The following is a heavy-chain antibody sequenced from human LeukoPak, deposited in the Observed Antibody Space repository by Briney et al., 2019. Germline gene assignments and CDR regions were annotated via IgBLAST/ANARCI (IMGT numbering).Heavy chain of an antibody. V-gene: IGHV4-34*01. CDR3: TRGVCIRRTLGGGSCYSWSVGYYYYGMDV. J-gene: IGHJ6*04. D-gene: IGHD2-15*01. CDR2: INYNGST. Sequence: SGTLSLTCAVSGGSFSSYYWSWIRQPPGKGLEWMWEINYNGSTNYNPSLKSRVTITVDTSKNHISLKLSSVTAADMAVYYCTRGVCIRRTLGGGSCYSWSVGYYYYGMDVWGKGTTVTVSS. CDR1: GGSFSSYY.